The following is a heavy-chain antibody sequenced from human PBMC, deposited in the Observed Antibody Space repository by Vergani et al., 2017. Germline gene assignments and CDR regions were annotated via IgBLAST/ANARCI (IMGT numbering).Heavy chain of an antibody. D-gene: IGHD2-21*01. CDR1: GGAFSTGGQS. Sequence: QVQLQESGPGLVKPSQTLYLPCTVSGGAFSTGGQSWTWLRQSAGKGLEWIGRSYTSGATNYNPSLRSRAIMSVDASKRQFSLKLTSVTAADTAVYYCAGDGGEYDKDALDVWGQGTKVTVTS. V-gene: IGHV4-61*02. CDR3: AGDGGEYDKDALDV. CDR2: SYTSGAT. J-gene: IGHJ3*01.